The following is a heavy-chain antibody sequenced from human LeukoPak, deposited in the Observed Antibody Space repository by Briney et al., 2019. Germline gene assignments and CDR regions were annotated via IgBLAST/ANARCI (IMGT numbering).Heavy chain of an antibody. V-gene: IGHV3-23*01. CDR3: ARQSPSQGTDY. Sequence: GGSMRLSCTASAFTFSSYGMSWVRRAPGKGLERVSAISGGGTYYADSVKGRFTISRDNSKNTLYLQMNSPRVEDTAVYYCARQSPSQGTDYWGQGTLVTVSS. CDR1: AFTFSSYG. CDR2: ISGGGT. J-gene: IGHJ4*02.